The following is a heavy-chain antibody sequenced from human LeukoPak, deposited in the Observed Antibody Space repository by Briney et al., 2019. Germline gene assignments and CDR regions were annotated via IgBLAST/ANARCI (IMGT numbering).Heavy chain of an antibody. J-gene: IGHJ4*02. D-gene: IGHD5-18*01. CDR1: GFTFTTYW. V-gene: IGHV3-7*01. Sequence: GGSLRLSCAPSGFTFTTYWMGWVRQSPVKGLEWVASIKQGGSEKHYVDSVKGRFTISRDNAKNSLHLQLNSLRAEDTAVYYCAKDDEGYIYWGQGTLVTVSS. CDR2: IKQGGSEK. CDR3: AKDDEGYIY.